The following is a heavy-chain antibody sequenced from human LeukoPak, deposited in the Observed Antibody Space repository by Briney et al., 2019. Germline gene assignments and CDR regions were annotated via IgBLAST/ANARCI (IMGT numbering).Heavy chain of an antibody. CDR2: IGTYGGDT. CDR3: ARDLWNFYDDSGYNRDFDS. V-gene: IGHV1-18*01. Sequence: ASVKVSCKATSRISWARQAPGQGLEWMGWIGTYGGDTYYAQKFQGRITVTTDTSTSTVYMELRNLRSDDTAVYYCARDLWNFYDDSGYNRDFDSWGQGTLVTVSS. D-gene: IGHD3-22*01. CDR1: TSR. J-gene: IGHJ5*01.